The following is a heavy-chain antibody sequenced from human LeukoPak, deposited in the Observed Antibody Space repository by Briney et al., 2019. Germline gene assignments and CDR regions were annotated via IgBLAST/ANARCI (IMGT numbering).Heavy chain of an antibody. Sequence: SQTLSLTCAISGDSVSSNSVAWDWIRQSPSRGLEWLGRTYYRSKWYNDYAVSVKSRITINPDTSKNQFSLQLSSVTPEDTAVYYCARDPYDSSGDFYHYGMDVWGQGTTVTVSS. CDR2: TYYRSKWYN. V-gene: IGHV6-1*01. CDR3: ARDPYDSSGDFYHYGMDV. J-gene: IGHJ6*02. CDR1: GDSVSSNSVA. D-gene: IGHD3-22*01.